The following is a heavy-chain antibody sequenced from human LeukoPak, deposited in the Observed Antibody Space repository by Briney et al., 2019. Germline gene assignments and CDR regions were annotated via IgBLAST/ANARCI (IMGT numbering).Heavy chain of an antibody. CDR3: ASCGRDRVLRYFDWLLSGMDV. CDR1: GFTFSSYG. J-gene: IGHJ6*02. D-gene: IGHD3-9*01. Sequence: PGRSLRLSCVASGFTFSSYGMHWVRQAPGKGLEWVAVISYDGSNKYYADSVKGRFTISRDNSKNTLYLQMNSLRAEDTAVYYCASCGRDRVLRYFDWLLSGMDVWGQGTTVTVSS. V-gene: IGHV3-30*03. CDR2: ISYDGSNK.